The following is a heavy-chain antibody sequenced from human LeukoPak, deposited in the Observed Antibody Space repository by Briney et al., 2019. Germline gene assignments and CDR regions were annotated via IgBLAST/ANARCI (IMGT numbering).Heavy chain of an antibody. V-gene: IGHV4-34*01. CDR2: INHSGST. CDR1: GGSISSYY. Sequence: SETLSLTCTVSGGSISSYYWSWIRQPPGKGLEWIGEINHSGSTNYNPSLKSRVTISVDTSKNQFSLKLSSVTAADTAVYYCARPPPYSSSWYGYWGQGTLVTVSS. CDR3: ARPPPYSSSWYGY. J-gene: IGHJ4*02. D-gene: IGHD6-13*01.